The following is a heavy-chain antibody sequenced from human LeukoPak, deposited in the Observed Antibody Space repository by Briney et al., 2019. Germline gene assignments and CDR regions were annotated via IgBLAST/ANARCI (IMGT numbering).Heavy chain of an antibody. J-gene: IGHJ5*02. CDR3: ARGQVPAARGYNWFDP. V-gene: IGHV4-34*01. Sequence: SETLSLTCAVYGWSFNDYYWNWIRQPPGKGLEWVGEINARGDTNYNPSLKSRVTISVDTSKKQFSLRLTSMIAADTALYYCARGQVPAARGYNWFDPWGQGTLVTVSS. D-gene: IGHD2-2*01. CDR1: GWSFNDYY. CDR2: INARGDT.